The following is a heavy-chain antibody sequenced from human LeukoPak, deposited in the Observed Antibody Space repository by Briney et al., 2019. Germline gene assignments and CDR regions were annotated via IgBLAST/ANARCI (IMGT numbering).Heavy chain of an antibody. Sequence: GGPLRLSCAASGFTFSSYWMHWVRQAPGKGLVWVSRINSDGSSITYADSVKGRFTISRDNAKNTLFLQMNSLRVEDTAVYYCAREGRVSGYDFDCWGQGTLVTVSS. CDR1: GFTFSSYW. CDR3: AREGRVSGYDFDC. V-gene: IGHV3-74*03. D-gene: IGHD5-12*01. CDR2: INSDGSSI. J-gene: IGHJ4*02.